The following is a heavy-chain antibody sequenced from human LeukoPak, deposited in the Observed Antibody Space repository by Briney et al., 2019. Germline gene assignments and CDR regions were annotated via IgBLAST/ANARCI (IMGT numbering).Heavy chain of an antibody. D-gene: IGHD3-22*01. CDR2: IRYDGSKK. V-gene: IGHV3-30*02. CDR1: GFTFSRHG. Sequence: GGTLRLSCAGSGFTFSRHGMNWVRQAPGKGLEWVAFIRYDGSKKYYADSVKGRFTISRDNAKNALYLQMNSLRAEDTAVYYCARDWRDSSGKFPNDAFDIWGQGTMVTVSS. CDR3: ARDWRDSSGKFPNDAFDI. J-gene: IGHJ3*02.